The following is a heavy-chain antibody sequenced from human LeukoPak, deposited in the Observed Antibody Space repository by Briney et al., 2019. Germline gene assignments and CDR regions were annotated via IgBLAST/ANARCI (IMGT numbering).Heavy chain of an antibody. CDR3: ARPWEITMSERSYNWFDS. V-gene: IGHV1-2*02. CDR2: INPNSGGT. CDR1: GYTFTAYY. Sequence: ASVKVSCKASGYTFTAYYIHWVRQAPGQGLEWMGKINPNSGGTNYAQKFQGRVTMTRDTSISTAYMELSRLRSDDTAVYFCARPWEITMSERSYNWFDSWGQGTLVTVSS. J-gene: IGHJ5*01. D-gene: IGHD1-26*01.